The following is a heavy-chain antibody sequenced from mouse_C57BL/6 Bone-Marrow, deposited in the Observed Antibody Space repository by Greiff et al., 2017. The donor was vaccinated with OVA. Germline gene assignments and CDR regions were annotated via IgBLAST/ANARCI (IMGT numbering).Heavy chain of an antibody. CDR1: GYTFTSHW. V-gene: IGHV1-56*01. Sequence: QVQLQQSGPELVRPGASVKISCKAPGYTFTSHWLQWVRQRPGQGLEWIGEIFPGSGRTSYNEQFKGTATLTVDTASSTAYMQHSSLTSEDSAVYFCARSDGNYDYWGQGTTLTVSS. CDR3: ARSDGNYDY. D-gene: IGHD2-1*01. J-gene: IGHJ2*01. CDR2: IFPGSGRT.